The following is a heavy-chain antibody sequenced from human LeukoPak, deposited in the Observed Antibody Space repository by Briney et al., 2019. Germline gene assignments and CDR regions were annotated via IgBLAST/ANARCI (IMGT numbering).Heavy chain of an antibody. CDR1: GFTFSSYS. Sequence: PGGSLRLSCAASGFTFSSYSMNWVRQAPGKGLEWVSSISSSSYIYYADSVKGRFTISRDNAKHSLYLQMNSLRADDTAVYGGASDYDRRVRFDMWGQGTMVTVSS. D-gene: IGHD3-10*01. V-gene: IGHV3-21*04. J-gene: IGHJ3*02. CDR2: ISSSSYI. CDR3: ASDYDRRVRFDM.